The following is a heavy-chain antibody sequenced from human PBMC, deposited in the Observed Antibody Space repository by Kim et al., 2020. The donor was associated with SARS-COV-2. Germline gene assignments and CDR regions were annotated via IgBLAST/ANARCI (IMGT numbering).Heavy chain of an antibody. J-gene: IGHJ4*02. CDR2: IYYSGST. CDR3: ARGRTGTYYFDS. Sequence: SETLSLTCTVSGGSISSYYWSWIRQPPGKGLEWIGYIYYSGSTNYNPSLKSRVTISVDTSKNQFSLKVNSVTAADTAVYYCARGRTGTYYFDSWGQGTLVTVSS. D-gene: IGHD1-1*01. V-gene: IGHV4-59*01. CDR1: GGSISSYY.